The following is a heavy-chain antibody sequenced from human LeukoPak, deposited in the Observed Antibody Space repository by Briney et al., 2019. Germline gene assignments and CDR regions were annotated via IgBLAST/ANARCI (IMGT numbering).Heavy chain of an antibody. CDR1: GFTFSRFA. J-gene: IGHJ6*03. Sequence: GGSLRLSCAASGFTFSRFAMHWVRQAPGKGLEDVSVISSNGGSAYYANSVKGRFTISRDNSKNTVYLQMGSLRPEDMAVYYCARGQSDYSYYYMDVWGKGTTVTVSS. CDR2: ISSNGGSA. CDR3: ARGQSDYSYYYMDV. V-gene: IGHV3-64*01.